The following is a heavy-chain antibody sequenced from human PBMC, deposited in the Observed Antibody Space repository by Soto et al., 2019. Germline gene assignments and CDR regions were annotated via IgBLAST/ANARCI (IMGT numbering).Heavy chain of an antibody. Sequence: GGSLRLSCAASGFTFSSYVMSWVRQAPGKGLEWVSAINGSGGSTYYADSVKGRFTISRDNSKNTLYLQMNSLRAEDTAVYYCAKSGGDYDSSGPYYFDYWGQGTLVTVSS. CDR2: INGSGGST. CDR3: AKSGGDYDSSGPYYFDY. D-gene: IGHD3-22*01. J-gene: IGHJ4*02. CDR1: GFTFSSYV. V-gene: IGHV3-23*01.